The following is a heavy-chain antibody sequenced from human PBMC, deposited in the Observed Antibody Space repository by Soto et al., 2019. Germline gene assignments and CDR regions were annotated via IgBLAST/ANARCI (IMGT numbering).Heavy chain of an antibody. CDR1: GFTFSSYG. Sequence: QVQLVESGGGVVQPGRSLRLSCAASGFTFSSYGMHWVRQAPGKGLEWVAVISYDGSNKYYADSVKGRFTISRDNSKKTLLLQMNSRRAEDTAVYYCSKGAKGGHGRMVAPFDYWGQGTLVTVSS. J-gene: IGHJ4*02. CDR2: ISYDGSNK. D-gene: IGHD5-12*01. CDR3: SKGAKGGHGRMVAPFDY. V-gene: IGHV3-30*18.